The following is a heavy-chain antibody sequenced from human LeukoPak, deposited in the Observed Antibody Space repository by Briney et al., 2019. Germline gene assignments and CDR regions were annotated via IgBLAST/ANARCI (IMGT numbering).Heavy chain of an antibody. CDR1: GFTVSSND. CDR2: IYSGGST. Sequence: GRSPRLSWAASGFTVSSNDMTWVRQAPGKGLEWVSVIYSGGSTYYADSVKGRFTISRDNSKNTLYLQMNSLRAEDTAVYYCARDHSSGYLASDYYYYMDVWGKGTTVTVSS. CDR3: ARDHSSGYLASDYYYYMDV. D-gene: IGHD3-22*01. J-gene: IGHJ6*03. V-gene: IGHV3-53*01.